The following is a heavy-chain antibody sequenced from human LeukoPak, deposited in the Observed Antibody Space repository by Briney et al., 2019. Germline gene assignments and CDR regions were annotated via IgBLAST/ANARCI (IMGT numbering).Heavy chain of an antibody. Sequence: GGSLRLSCAASGFTFRSYSMNWVRQAPGKGLEWVSSISSSSSYIYFADSLKGRFTISRDNAKNSLYLQMNSLRAEDTAVYYCARADTTGGYYFDYWGQGTLVTVSS. CDR1: GFTFRSYS. V-gene: IGHV3-21*01. CDR2: ISSSSSYI. CDR3: ARADTTGGYYFDY. J-gene: IGHJ4*02. D-gene: IGHD4-17*01.